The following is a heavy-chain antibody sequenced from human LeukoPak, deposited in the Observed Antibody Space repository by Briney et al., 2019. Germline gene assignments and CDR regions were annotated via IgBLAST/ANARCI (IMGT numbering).Heavy chain of an antibody. CDR3: ARDGGDGYNGYFDY. J-gene: IGHJ4*02. CDR1: GYTFTGYY. Sequence: ASVKVSCKASGYTFTGYYMHWVRQAPGQGLEWMGWINPNSGGTNYAQKFQGWVTMTRDTSISTAYMELSRPRSDDTAVYYCARDGGDGYNGYFDYWGQGTLVTVSS. CDR2: INPNSGGT. V-gene: IGHV1-2*04. D-gene: IGHD5-24*01.